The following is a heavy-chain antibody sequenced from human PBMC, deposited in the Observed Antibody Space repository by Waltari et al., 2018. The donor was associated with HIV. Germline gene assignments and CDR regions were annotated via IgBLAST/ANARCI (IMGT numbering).Heavy chain of an antibody. CDR3: ARSSSGRFDP. Sequence: QVTLRESGPALVNPTQTLTLTCTFSGFSLRTSVLCGSWIRQPPGKALEWLALIDWDDDKYYSTSLKTRLTISKDTSKNQVVLTMTNMDPVDTATYYCARSSSGRFDPWGQGTLVTVSS. J-gene: IGHJ5*02. CDR2: IDWDDDK. CDR1: GFSLRTSVLC. V-gene: IGHV2-70*01. D-gene: IGHD1-26*01.